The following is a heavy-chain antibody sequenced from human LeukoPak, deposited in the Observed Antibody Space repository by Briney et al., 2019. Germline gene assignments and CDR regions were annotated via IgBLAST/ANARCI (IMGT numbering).Heavy chain of an antibody. CDR2: ISYDGSNK. J-gene: IGHJ4*02. D-gene: IGHD6-13*01. CDR3: ARDAPDSSSWEFDY. V-gene: IGHV3-30-3*01. CDR1: GFTFSSYA. Sequence: QPGGSLRLSCAASGFTFSSYAMHWVRQAPGKGLEWVAVISYDGSNKYYADSVKGRFTISRDNSKNTLYLQMNSLRAEDTAVYYCARDAPDSSSWEFDYWGQGTLVTVSS.